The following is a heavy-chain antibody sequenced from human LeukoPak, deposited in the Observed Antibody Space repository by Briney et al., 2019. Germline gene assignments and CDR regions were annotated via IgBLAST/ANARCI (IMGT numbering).Heavy chain of an antibody. V-gene: IGHV1-46*01. J-gene: IGHJ4*02. D-gene: IGHD5-18*01. Sequence: ASVKVSCKASGYTFTSYYMHWVRQAPGQGLEWMGIINPSGGSTSYAQKFQGRVTMTRDTSTSTVYMELSSLRSEDTAVYYCARDQRVGYSYGYMRYWGQGTLVTVSS. CDR1: GYTFTSYY. CDR2: INPSGGST. CDR3: ARDQRVGYSYGYMRY.